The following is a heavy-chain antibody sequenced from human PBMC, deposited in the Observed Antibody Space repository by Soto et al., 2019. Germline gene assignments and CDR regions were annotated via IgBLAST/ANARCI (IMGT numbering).Heavy chain of an antibody. CDR3: ARGQRFSDWFDP. J-gene: IGHJ5*02. Sequence: QVHLQESGPGLVKPSETLSLTCSVSGGTISGYYWTWIRQPAGKGLEWIGRIYSSGNTKYNPSLQSRVTMSLDTSNNQFSLRLTSVTAADTAVYYCARGQRFSDWFDPWCQGTLVTVSS. CDR2: IYSSGNT. V-gene: IGHV4-4*07. CDR1: GGTISGYY. D-gene: IGHD3-3*01.